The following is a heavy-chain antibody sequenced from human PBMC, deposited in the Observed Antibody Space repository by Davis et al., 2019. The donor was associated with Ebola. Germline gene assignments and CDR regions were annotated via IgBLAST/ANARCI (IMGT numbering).Heavy chain of an antibody. D-gene: IGHD6-19*01. CDR1: GFTFSSYD. CDR2: IYDQST. CDR3: ATTQWLREFDN. V-gene: IGHV3-NL1*01. Sequence: GGSLRLSCAASGFTFSSYDMHWVRQAPGKGLEWVSVIYDQSTAYADAVRGRFIISRDKSNNTLYLEMSSLRVNDTAVYYCATTQWLREFDNWGQGTLVTVSS. J-gene: IGHJ4*02.